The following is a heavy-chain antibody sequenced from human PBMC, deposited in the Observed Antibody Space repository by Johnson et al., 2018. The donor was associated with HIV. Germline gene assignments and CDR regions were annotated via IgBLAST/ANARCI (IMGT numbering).Heavy chain of an antibody. D-gene: IGHD4-23*01. Sequence: QVQLVESGGGVVQPGRSLRLSCAASGFAFSSYAMHWVRQAPGKGLEWVAVISYDGSNKYYADSVKGRFTISRDNSKNTLYLQMNSLRAEDTAVYYCAKDPYGGPDGPGAFDIWGQGTMVTVSS. CDR3: AKDPYGGPDGPGAFDI. V-gene: IGHV3-30*04. CDR1: GFAFSSYA. CDR2: ISYDGSNK. J-gene: IGHJ3*02.